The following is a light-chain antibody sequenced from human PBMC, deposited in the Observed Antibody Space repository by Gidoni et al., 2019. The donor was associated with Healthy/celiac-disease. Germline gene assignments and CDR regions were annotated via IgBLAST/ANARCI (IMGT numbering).Light chain of an antibody. CDR1: QSISSS. V-gene: IGKV1-39*01. CDR3: QQSYSTPPWT. CDR2: AAS. Sequence: DIQMTQSPSSLSASVGDRVTITCRASQSISSSLNWYQQKPGKAPKLLIYAASSLQRGVPSRFRCSGSWRDITLTISSLQPEDFANYYCQQSYSTPPWTFGQGTKVEIK. J-gene: IGKJ1*01.